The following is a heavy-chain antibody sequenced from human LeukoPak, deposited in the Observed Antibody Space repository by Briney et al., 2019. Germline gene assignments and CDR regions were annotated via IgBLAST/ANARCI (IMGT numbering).Heavy chain of an antibody. CDR3: ARGGYYYDSSGYFFNKNFDY. Sequence: NSSETLSLTCTVSGGSISSYYWSWIRQPPGKGLEWIGYIYYSGSTNYNPSLKSRVTISVDTSKNQFSLKLSSVTAADTAVYYCARGGYYYDSSGYFFNKNFDYWGQGTLVTVSS. J-gene: IGHJ4*02. CDR1: GGSISSYY. D-gene: IGHD3-22*01. V-gene: IGHV4-59*12. CDR2: IYYSGST.